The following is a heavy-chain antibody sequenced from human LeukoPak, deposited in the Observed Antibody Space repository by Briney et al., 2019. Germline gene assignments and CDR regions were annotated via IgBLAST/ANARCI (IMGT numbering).Heavy chain of an antibody. CDR3: AKRGVVIRVILVGFHKEAYYFDS. V-gene: IGHV3-23*01. D-gene: IGHD3-22*01. CDR2: ISGSGGST. Sequence: PGGSLRLSCRVSGITLSNYGMSWVRQAPGKGLEWVAGISGSGGSTKYADSVKGRFTISRDNPKNTLYLQMTSLRAEVTAVYFCAKRGVVIRVILVGFHKEAYYFDSWGQGALVTVSS. CDR1: GITLSNYG. J-gene: IGHJ4*02.